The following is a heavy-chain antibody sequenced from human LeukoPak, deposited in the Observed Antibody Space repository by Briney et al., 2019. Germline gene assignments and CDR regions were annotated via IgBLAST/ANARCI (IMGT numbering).Heavy chain of an antibody. J-gene: IGHJ3*02. V-gene: IGHV3-30*18. D-gene: IGHD2-21*02. CDR1: GFTFSSYG. CDR3: AKDQVVTAIRPDAFDI. Sequence: GGSLRLSCAASGFTFSSYGMHWVRPAPGKGLEWVAVISYDGSNKYYADSVKGRFTFSRDNSRNTLYLQMNSLRAEDTAVYYCAKDQVVTAIRPDAFDIWGQGTMVTVSS. CDR2: ISYDGSNK.